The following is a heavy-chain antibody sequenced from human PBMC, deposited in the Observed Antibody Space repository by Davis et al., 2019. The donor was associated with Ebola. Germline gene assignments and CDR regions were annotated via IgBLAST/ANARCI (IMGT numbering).Heavy chain of an antibody. CDR1: GFTFSSYE. CDR3: ARGGSSERITWFDY. J-gene: IGHJ4*02. CDR2: IEQHGSET. Sequence: PGGSLRLSCAASGFTFSSYEMNWVRQAPGKGLEWVANIEQHGSETYYVDSVKGRFTISRDNAKNSLYLQMNSLRDEDTAVYYCARGGSSERITWFDYWGQGTLVAVSS. V-gene: IGHV3-7*03. D-gene: IGHD1-26*01.